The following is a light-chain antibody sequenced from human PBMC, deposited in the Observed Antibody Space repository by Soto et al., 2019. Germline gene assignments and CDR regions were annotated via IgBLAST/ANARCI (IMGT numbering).Light chain of an antibody. V-gene: IGKV3D-15*01. CDR1: LSISTH. Sequence: EIVMTQSPATLSVSPGERATLSCRASLSISTHLAWYEQKPGQAPRLLIYGASTRATGIPARFSGSGSGTEFTLTISTLQSEDFAVYYCQQYNNWPWTFGQGTKVDIK. CDR3: QQYNNWPWT. CDR2: GAS. J-gene: IGKJ1*01.